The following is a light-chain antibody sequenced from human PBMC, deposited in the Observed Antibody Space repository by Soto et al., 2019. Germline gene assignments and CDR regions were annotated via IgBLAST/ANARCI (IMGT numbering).Light chain of an antibody. V-gene: IGKV1-12*01. Sequence: TESTGDLATTTCLVSKGISICLAWYQQKPGKAPKLLIYAASTLQSGVPSRFSGSGSGTDFTLTISRVQPEDFAAYYCTQGYHIPPTFGRGTRVDIK. CDR1: KGISIC. CDR3: TQGYHIPPT. J-gene: IGKJ1*01. CDR2: AAS.